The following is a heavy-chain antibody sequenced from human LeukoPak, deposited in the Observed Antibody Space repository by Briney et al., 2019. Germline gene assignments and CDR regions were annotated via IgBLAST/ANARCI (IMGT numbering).Heavy chain of an antibody. Sequence: SVKVSCKASGGTFSSYAISWVRQAPGQGLEWMGGIIPIFGTANYAQKFQGRVTITTDESTSTAYMELSSLRSEDTAVYYCARGRRYCSSTSCRGGGQIDCWGQGTLVTVSS. V-gene: IGHV1-69*05. CDR3: ARGRRYCSSTSCRGGGQIDC. J-gene: IGHJ4*02. CDR1: GGTFSSYA. CDR2: IIPIFGTA. D-gene: IGHD2-2*01.